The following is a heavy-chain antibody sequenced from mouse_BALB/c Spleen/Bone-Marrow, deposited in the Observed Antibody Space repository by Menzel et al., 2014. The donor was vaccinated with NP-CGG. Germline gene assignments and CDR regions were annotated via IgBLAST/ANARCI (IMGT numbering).Heavy chain of an antibody. V-gene: IGHV1-54*01. J-gene: IGHJ4*01. Sequence: QVQLQQPGAELVRPGTSVQVSCKASGYAFTNYWIGWIKQRPGQGLEWIGVINPGSGGANYNEKFKGKATLTADKSSSTAYIQFSSLTSDDSAVYFCARELGRRAMDYRGQGTSVTVSS. CDR3: ARELGRRAMDY. CDR2: INPGSGGA. D-gene: IGHD4-1*01. CDR1: GYAFTNYW.